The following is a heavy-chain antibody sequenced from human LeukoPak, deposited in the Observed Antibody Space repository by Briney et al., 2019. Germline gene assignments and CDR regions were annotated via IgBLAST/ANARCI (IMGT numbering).Heavy chain of an antibody. Sequence: ASVKVSCKVSGYTLTELSMHWVRQAPGKGLEWMGGFDPEDGETIYAQKFQSRVTMTEDTSTDTAYMELSSLRSEDTAVYYCATAKKHNDFWSAVHFDYWGQGTLVTVSS. CDR3: ATAKKHNDFWSAVHFDY. J-gene: IGHJ4*02. D-gene: IGHD3-3*01. CDR2: FDPEDGET. CDR1: GYTLTELS. V-gene: IGHV1-24*01.